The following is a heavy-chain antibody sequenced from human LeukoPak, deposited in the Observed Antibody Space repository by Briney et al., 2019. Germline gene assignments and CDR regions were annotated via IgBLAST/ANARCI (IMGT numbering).Heavy chain of an antibody. CDR1: GGSFSGYY. Sequence: SETLSLTCAVYGGSFSGYYWSWIRQPPGKGLEWIGEINHSGSTNYNPSLKSRVTMSVDTSKNQFSLKLSSVTAADTAVYYCARHYDSSAYWYYFDYWGQGTLVTVSS. D-gene: IGHD3-22*01. CDR3: ARHYDSSAYWYYFDY. V-gene: IGHV4-34*01. CDR2: INHSGST. J-gene: IGHJ4*02.